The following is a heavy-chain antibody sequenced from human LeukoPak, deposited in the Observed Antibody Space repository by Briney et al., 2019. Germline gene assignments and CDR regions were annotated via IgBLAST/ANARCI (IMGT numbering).Heavy chain of an antibody. D-gene: IGHD1-26*01. V-gene: IGHV4-59*01. CDR1: GASISSYY. J-gene: IGHJ4*02. CDR3: ARDKVGGTGSFDY. CDR2: IYYSGST. Sequence: PSETLSLTCSVSGASISSYYWSWIRQPPGKGLEWIGYIYYSGSTNYNPSLKSRVTISADTPRNQFSLRLSSVTAADTAVYYCARDKVGGTGSFDYWGRGTLVTVSS.